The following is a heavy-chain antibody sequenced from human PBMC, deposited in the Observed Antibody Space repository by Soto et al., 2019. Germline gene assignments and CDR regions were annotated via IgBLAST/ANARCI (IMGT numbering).Heavy chain of an antibody. V-gene: IGHV4-4*02. Sequence: SETLCLTCAVSGVSLSSGSWWSWVRQPPGKGLEWIGEIYHSGSTNYNPSLKSRVTISVDKSKNQFSLKLSSVTAADTAVYYCARDFDDILTGYYHNWGQGTLVTVS. CDR3: ARDFDDILTGYYHN. CDR1: GVSLSSGSW. CDR2: IYHSGST. J-gene: IGHJ4*02. D-gene: IGHD3-9*01.